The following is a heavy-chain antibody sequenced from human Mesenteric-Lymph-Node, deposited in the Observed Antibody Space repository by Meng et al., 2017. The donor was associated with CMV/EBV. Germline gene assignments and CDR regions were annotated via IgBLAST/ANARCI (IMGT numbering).Heavy chain of an antibody. CDR3: ARITDFGVVYYYYGMDV. CDR1: GFTFSSYW. D-gene: IGHD3-3*01. Sequence: GESLKISCAASGFTFSSYWMSWVRQAPGKGLEWVANIKQDGSEKYYVDSVKGRFTISRDNAKNSLYLQMNSLRAEDTAVYYCARITDFGVVYYYYGMDVWGQGTTVTVSS. J-gene: IGHJ6*02. CDR2: IKQDGSEK. V-gene: IGHV3-7*01.